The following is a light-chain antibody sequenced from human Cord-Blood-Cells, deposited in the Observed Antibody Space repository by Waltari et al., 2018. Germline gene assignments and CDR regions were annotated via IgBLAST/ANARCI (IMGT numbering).Light chain of an antibody. CDR2: LGS. CDR1: QSLLHSNGYNY. Sequence: DIVMTQSPLSLPVTPGEPASISCRSSQSLLHSNGYNYLDWYMQKPGHSPQLLIYLGSNRASGVPDRFSGSGSGTDFTLKISRVEAEDVGGYYCMQALQTPYTFGQGTKLEIK. J-gene: IGKJ2*01. CDR3: MQALQTPYT. V-gene: IGKV2-28*01.